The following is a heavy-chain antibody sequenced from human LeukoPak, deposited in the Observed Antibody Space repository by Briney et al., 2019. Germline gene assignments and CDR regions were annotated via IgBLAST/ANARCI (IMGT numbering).Heavy chain of an antibody. Sequence: PSETLSLTCTVSGYSISSGYYWGWIRLPPGKGLEWIGIIYHSGSTYYNPSLKSRVTTSVDTSKNHISLKLRSVTAADTAVYDCAREAAISDSGSYNKSLGYWGQRTLVTVPS. CDR1: GYSISSGYY. J-gene: IGHJ4*02. V-gene: IGHV4-38-2*02. CDR2: IYHSGST. D-gene: IGHD3-10*01. CDR3: AREAAISDSGSYNKSLGY.